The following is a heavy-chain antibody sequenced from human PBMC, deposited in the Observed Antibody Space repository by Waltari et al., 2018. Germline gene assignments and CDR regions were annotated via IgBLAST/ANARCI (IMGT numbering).Heavy chain of an antibody. V-gene: IGHV4-4*02. D-gene: IGHD3-10*01. Sequence: QVQLQESGPGLVKPSGTLSLTCAVSGGPLSSSNWWRWVRQPPGKGLEWIGEIYHSGSTNYNPSLKSRVTISVDKSKNQFSLKLSSVTAADTAVYYCALGYYGSGSYYGSWGQGTLVTVSS. CDR1: GGPLSSSNW. J-gene: IGHJ4*02. CDR2: IYHSGST. CDR3: ALGYYGSGSYYGS.